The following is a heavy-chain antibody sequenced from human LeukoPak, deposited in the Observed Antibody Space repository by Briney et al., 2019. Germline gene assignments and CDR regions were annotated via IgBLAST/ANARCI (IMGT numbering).Heavy chain of an antibody. J-gene: IGHJ6*03. CDR2: INWNGGST. CDR3: ARAVVVAATTYYYYYMDV. Sequence: GGSLRLSCAASGFTFDDYGMSWVRQAPGKGLEWVSGINWNGGSTGYADSVKGRFTISRDNAKNSLYLQMNSLRAEDTALYYCARAVVVAATTYYYYYMDVWGKGTTVTVSS. V-gene: IGHV3-20*04. D-gene: IGHD2-15*01. CDR1: GFTFDDYG.